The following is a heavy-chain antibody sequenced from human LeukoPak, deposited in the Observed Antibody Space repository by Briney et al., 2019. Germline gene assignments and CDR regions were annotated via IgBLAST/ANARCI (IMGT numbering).Heavy chain of an antibody. D-gene: IGHD1-26*01. Sequence: SETLSLTCTVSGGSISSSSYYWGWIRQPPGKGLEWIGTIYYSGSTYYNPPLKSRVTISVDTSKNQFSLKLSSVTAADTAVYYCARREGAPDYWGQGTLVTVSS. V-gene: IGHV4-39*07. CDR2: IYYSGST. J-gene: IGHJ4*02. CDR3: ARREGAPDY. CDR1: GGSISSSSYY.